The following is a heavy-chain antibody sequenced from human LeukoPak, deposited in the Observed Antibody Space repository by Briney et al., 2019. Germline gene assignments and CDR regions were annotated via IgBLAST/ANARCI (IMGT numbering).Heavy chain of an antibody. CDR2: IYYSGST. Sequence: PSETLSLTCTVSGGSISSYYWSWIRQPPGKGLEWIGYIYYSGSTNYNPSLKSPVTISVDTSKNQFSLKLSSVTAADTAVYYCARPGLGFDAFDIWGQGTMVTVSS. CDR1: GGSISSYY. D-gene: IGHD2-15*01. CDR3: ARPGLGFDAFDI. V-gene: IGHV4-59*01. J-gene: IGHJ3*02.